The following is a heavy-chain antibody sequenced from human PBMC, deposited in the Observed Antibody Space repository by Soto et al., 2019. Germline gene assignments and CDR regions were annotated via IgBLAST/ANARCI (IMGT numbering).Heavy chain of an antibody. Sequence: QVQLVQSGAEVKKPGSSVKISCKTYGGTFGSDAVGWVGQAPGQGLVWVGGVISAFGGATYAERFQGRVTITADESTVTTYMELRSLISADTAVYYCARSKRTGYKHYFDFWGQGSLVTVSS. V-gene: IGHV1-69*01. CDR3: ARSKRTGYKHYFDF. D-gene: IGHD3-9*01. CDR1: GGTFGSDA. CDR2: VISAFGGA. J-gene: IGHJ4*02.